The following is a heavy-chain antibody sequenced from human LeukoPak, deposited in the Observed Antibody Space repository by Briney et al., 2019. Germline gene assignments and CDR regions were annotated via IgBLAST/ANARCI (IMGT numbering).Heavy chain of an antibody. CDR2: ISAYNGNT. Sequence: ASVKVSCKASGYTFTSYGISWVRQAPGQGLEWMGWISAYNGNTNYAQKLQGRVTMTTDTSTSTAYMELRSLRSDDTAVYYCARDPLLWFGELCFDYWGQGTLVTVSS. J-gene: IGHJ4*02. D-gene: IGHD3-10*01. CDR1: GYTFTSYG. CDR3: ARDPLLWFGELCFDY. V-gene: IGHV1-18*01.